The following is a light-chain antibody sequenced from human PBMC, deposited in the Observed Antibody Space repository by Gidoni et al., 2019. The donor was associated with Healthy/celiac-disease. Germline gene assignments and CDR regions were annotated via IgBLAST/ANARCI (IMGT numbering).Light chain of an antibody. CDR1: QSVSSSY. J-gene: IGKJ1*01. V-gene: IGKV3-20*01. CDR2: GAS. CDR3: QQYGSSPWT. Sequence: EIVLTQSPGTLSLSPGERATLSCRASQSVSSSYLAWYQQKPCQAPRLLIYGASSRATGIPDRFSGSGSGTDFTLTISRLEPEDFAVYYCQQYGSSPWTFGQXTKVEIK.